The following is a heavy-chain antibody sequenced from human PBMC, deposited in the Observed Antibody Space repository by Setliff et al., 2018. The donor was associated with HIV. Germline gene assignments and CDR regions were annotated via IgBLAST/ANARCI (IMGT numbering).Heavy chain of an antibody. Sequence: ASVKVSCKASGYTFTSYTMNWVRQAPGQGLEWMGWINTNTGNPTYAPGFTGRFVFSLDTSVSTAYLQISSLEAEDTVVYYCARGALVPAAIGAYYYYMDVWGKGTTVTVSS. CDR2: INTNTGNP. D-gene: IGHD2-2*01. V-gene: IGHV7-4-1*02. CDR1: GYTFTSYT. CDR3: ARGALVPAAIGAYYYYMDV. J-gene: IGHJ6*03.